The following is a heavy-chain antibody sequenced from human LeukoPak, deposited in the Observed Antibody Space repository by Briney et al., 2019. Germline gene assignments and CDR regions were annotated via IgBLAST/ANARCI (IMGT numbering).Heavy chain of an antibody. D-gene: IGHD6-19*01. J-gene: IGHJ4*02. V-gene: IGHV1-8*01. CDR1: GYTFTSYD. CDR3: ARGGVLWAVAVTDH. CDR2: MNPNSGNT. Sequence: ASVKVPCKASGYTFTSYDINWVRQATGQGLEWMGWMNPNSGNTGCAQKFQGRVTMTRNTSISTAYMELSSLRSEDTAVYCCARGGVLWAVAVTDHWGQGTLVTVSS.